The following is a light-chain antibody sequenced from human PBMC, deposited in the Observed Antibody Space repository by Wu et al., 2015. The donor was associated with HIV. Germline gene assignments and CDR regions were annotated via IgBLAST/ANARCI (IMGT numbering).Light chain of an antibody. Sequence: IVLTQSPGTLSLSPREGATLSCRASQTVTNNFLAWYQQRPGQSPRLLIYGASHRATGTPDRFSGSGSGRDFILTISRLEPEDFAVYYCHQYGSLPVTFGRRDQGG. J-gene: IGKJ4*01. CDR2: GAS. CDR3: HQYGSLPVT. V-gene: IGKV3-20*01. CDR1: QTVTNNF.